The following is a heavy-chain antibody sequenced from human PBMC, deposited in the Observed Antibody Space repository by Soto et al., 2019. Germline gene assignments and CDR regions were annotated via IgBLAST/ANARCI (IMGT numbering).Heavy chain of an antibody. CDR3: AKDSTSGVFYWYFDL. V-gene: IGHV3-23*01. Sequence: EVQLLESGGGLVQHGGSLRLSCAASGFTFSSYAMSWVRQAPGKGLEWVSAISGSGGSTYYADSVKGRFTISRDNSKNTLYRQMNSLRAEDTAVYYCAKDSTSGVFYWYFDLWGRGTLVTVSS. J-gene: IGHJ2*01. CDR1: GFTFSSYA. CDR2: ISGSGGST. D-gene: IGHD3-10*01.